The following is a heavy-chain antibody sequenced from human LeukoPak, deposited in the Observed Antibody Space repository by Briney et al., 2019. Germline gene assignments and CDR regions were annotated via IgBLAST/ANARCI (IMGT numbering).Heavy chain of an antibody. Sequence: GGSLRLSCAASGFTVSSNYMSWVRQAPGKGLEWVSVIYSGGSTYYADSVKGRFTISRDSSKNTLFLQMNSLRAEDTAVYYCTRAGEDYYDSSGFYNFWGQGTLVTVSS. V-gene: IGHV3-53*01. CDR1: GFTVSSNY. CDR3: TRAGEDYYDSSGFYNF. J-gene: IGHJ4*02. D-gene: IGHD3-22*01. CDR2: IYSGGST.